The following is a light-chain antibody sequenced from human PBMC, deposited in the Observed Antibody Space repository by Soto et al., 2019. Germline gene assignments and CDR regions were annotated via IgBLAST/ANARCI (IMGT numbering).Light chain of an antibody. CDR3: QTWGTGIPWV. J-gene: IGLJ3*02. CDR1: SGHSSYA. V-gene: IGLV4-69*01. Sequence: QSVLTQSPSASASLGASVTLTCTLSSGHSSYAIAWHQQQPEKGPRYLMKVNSDGSHNKGDGIPDRFSGSSSGAERYLTISSLQSEDEADYHCQTWGTGIPWVFGGGTKLTVL. CDR2: VNSDGSH.